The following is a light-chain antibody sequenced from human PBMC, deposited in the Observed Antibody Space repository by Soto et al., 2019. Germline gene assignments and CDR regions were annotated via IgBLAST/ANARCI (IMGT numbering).Light chain of an antibody. CDR1: TGHSSYA. Sequence: QPVLTQSPSASASLGASVKLTCTLSTGHSSYAIAWHQKPPEKGPRYLVKVNSDGSHNKGDGIPDRFSGSSSGAERYLTTSSLQSEDEAQYYCQTWGTGIPVFGGGTKLPVL. CDR3: QTWGTGIPV. V-gene: IGLV4-69*01. CDR2: VNSDGSH. J-gene: IGLJ2*01.